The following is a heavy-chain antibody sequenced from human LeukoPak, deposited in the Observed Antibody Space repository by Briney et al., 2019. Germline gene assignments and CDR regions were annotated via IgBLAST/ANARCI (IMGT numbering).Heavy chain of an antibody. CDR1: GYTFTSYY. CDR3: ARTKWFGELKGAFDI. V-gene: IGHV1-46*01. J-gene: IGHJ3*02. CDR2: INPSGGST. D-gene: IGHD3-10*01. Sequence: GASVKVSCKASGYTFTSYYMHWVRQAPGQGLECMGIINPSGGSTSYAQKFQGRVTMTRDTSTSTVYMELSSLRSEDTAVYYCARTKWFGELKGAFDIWGQGTMVTVSS.